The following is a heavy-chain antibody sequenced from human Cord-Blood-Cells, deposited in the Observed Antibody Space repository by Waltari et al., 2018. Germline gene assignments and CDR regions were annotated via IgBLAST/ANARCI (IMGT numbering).Heavy chain of an antibody. D-gene: IGHD3-3*01. J-gene: IGHJ4*02. Sequence: EVQLVESGVGWVQPGGSLRLPCAACGFNVRSDAMSWVRQAPGKGLEWVANIKQDGSEKYYVDSVKGRFTISRDNAKNSLYLQMNSLRAEDTAVYYCASGVMYYDFWSGYYWGQGTLVTVSS. V-gene: IGHV3-7*01. CDR3: ASGVMYYDFWSGYY. CDR1: GFNVRSDA. CDR2: IKQDGSEK.